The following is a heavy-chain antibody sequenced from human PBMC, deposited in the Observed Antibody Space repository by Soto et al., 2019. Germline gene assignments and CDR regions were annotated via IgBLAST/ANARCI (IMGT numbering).Heavy chain of an antibody. CDR1: GGSFSGSY. Sequence: QVQLQQWGAGLLKPSETLSLTCAVYGGSFSGSYCSWIRQPPGKGLEWNVEINHSGSTKYNPTLNSRVNISVDKSKDQSSLKLSAVTASDTAVNYCAGGADDFDYWGQGTLVTVSS. CDR3: AGGADDFDY. CDR2: INHSGST. V-gene: IGHV4-34*01. J-gene: IGHJ4*02.